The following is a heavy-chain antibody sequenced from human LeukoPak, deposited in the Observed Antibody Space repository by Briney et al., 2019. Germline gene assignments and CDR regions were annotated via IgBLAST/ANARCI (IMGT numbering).Heavy chain of an antibody. J-gene: IGHJ4*02. CDR3: ASHRRYTTGSEEFDY. CDR2: IYYSGNT. Sequence: PSETLSLTCTVPGGSISSSDYYGAWIRQPPGKGLEWIGSIYYSGNTYYHPSLKSRVTISVDTSKNQFSLKLSSVTAADTAVYYCASHRRYTTGSEEFDYWGQGALVTVSS. CDR1: GGSISSSDYY. D-gene: IGHD6-19*01. V-gene: IGHV4-39*01.